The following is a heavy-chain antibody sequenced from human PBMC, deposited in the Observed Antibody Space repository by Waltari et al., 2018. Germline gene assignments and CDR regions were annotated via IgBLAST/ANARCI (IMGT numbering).Heavy chain of an antibody. D-gene: IGHD2-21*02. CDR1: GGSFSGYY. CDR2: INHRGST. J-gene: IGHJ3*02. CDR3: ARGLTAIRAFDI. Sequence: QVQLQQWGAGLLKPSETLSLTCAVHGGSFSGYYWSWIRQPPGKGLEWIGEINHRGSTNYNPTLKSRVTISVDTSKNQFSLKLSSVTASDTAVYYCARGLTAIRAFDIWGQGTMVTVSS. V-gene: IGHV4-34*01.